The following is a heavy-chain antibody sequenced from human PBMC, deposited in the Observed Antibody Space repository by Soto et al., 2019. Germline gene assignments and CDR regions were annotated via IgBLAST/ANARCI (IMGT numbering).Heavy chain of an antibody. CDR2: ISGSGGST. CDR1: GFTFSSYA. V-gene: IGHV3-23*01. CDR3: AKSRYYDSSGYYS. J-gene: IGHJ4*02. D-gene: IGHD3-22*01. Sequence: GGSLRLSCAASGFTFSSYAMSWVRQAPGKGLEWVSDISGSGGSTYYADSVKGRFTISRDNSKNTLYLQMNSLRAEDTAVYYCAKSRYYDSSGYYSWGQGTLVTVSS.